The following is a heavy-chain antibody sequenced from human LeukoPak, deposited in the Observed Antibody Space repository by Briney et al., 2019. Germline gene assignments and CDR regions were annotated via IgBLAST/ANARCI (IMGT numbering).Heavy chain of an antibody. CDR1: GYTXTDYY. CDR3: ARGWSGPYYFDY. J-gene: IGHJ4*02. Sequence: ASVKVSCKASGYTXTDYYMHWVRQAPGQGLEWMAWINPYTGGTNYAQRFQGRVTMTRDTSISTPYMELNSLRSDDTAVYYCARGWSGPYYFDYWGQGTLVTVSS. D-gene: IGHD3-3*01. CDR2: INPYTGGT. V-gene: IGHV1-2*02.